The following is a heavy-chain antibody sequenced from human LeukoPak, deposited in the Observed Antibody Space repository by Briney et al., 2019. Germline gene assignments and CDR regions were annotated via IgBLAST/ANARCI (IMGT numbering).Heavy chain of an antibody. Sequence: PGGSLRLSCAASGFTFSGSAMHWVRQASGEGLEWVGRIRSKANSYATAYAASVKGRFTISRDDSKNTAYLQMNSLKTGDTAVYYCTRGTPCTNGVCPDYWGQGTLVTVSS. J-gene: IGHJ4*02. CDR2: IRSKANSYAT. V-gene: IGHV3-73*01. CDR3: TRGTPCTNGVCPDY. D-gene: IGHD2-8*01. CDR1: GFTFSGSA.